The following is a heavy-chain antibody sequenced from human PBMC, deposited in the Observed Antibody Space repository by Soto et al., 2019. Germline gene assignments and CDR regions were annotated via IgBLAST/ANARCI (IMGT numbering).Heavy chain of an antibody. V-gene: IGHV3-9*01. Sequence: DVQLVASGGNLARPGESLRLSCAASGFKFDDYAFHWVRLAPGKGPEWVSGINWNGAYSGYADSVKGRFTISRDNAGNSVYLQMDSLRPEDTALYYCARVHSSGWYVEPYDAWGQGTMVTVSS. D-gene: IGHD3-22*01. J-gene: IGHJ3*01. CDR2: INWNGAYS. CDR3: ARVHSSGWYVEPYDA. CDR1: GFKFDDYA.